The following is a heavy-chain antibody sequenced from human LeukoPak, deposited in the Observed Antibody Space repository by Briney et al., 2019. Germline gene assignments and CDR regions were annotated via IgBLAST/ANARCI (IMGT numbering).Heavy chain of an antibody. J-gene: IGHJ4*02. CDR1: GFTLSSYW. CDR2: IKQDGSEK. CDR3: AKCGTRILYPRGEYYFDY. Sequence: PGGSLRLSCVVSGFTLSSYWMTWVRQTPGKGLEWVANIKQDGSEKYYVDSVKGRFTISRDNAKNSLYLQMNSLRAEDTAVYYCAKCGTRILYPRGEYYFDYWGQGTLVTVSS. D-gene: IGHD2-8*01. V-gene: IGHV3-7*03.